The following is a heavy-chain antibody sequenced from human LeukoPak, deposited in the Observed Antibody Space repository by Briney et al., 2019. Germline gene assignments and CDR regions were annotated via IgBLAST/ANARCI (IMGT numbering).Heavy chain of an antibody. CDR1: GFTFSSYA. D-gene: IGHD3-10*01. CDR2: ISWNSGSI. J-gene: IGHJ4*02. Sequence: TGGSLRLSCAASGFTFSSYAMPWVRQAPGKGLEWVSGISWNSGSIGYADSVKGRFTISRDNAKNSLYLQMNSLRAEDTALYYCAKSLGGMGIDYWGQGTLVTVSS. CDR3: AKSLGGMGIDY. V-gene: IGHV3-9*01.